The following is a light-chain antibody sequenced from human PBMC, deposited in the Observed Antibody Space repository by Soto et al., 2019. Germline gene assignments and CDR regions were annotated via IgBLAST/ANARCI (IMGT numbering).Light chain of an antibody. V-gene: IGKV3-20*01. J-gene: IGKJ1*01. CDR1: QSVSSN. CDR2: GAS. Sequence: EIVMTQSPATLSVSPGERATLSCRASQSVSSNLAWYQQKPGQAPRLLIYGASNRATGIADRFSGSGSGTDFTLTISRLEPEDFAVYFCQHYGSSRTFGQGTRWIS. CDR3: QHYGSSRT.